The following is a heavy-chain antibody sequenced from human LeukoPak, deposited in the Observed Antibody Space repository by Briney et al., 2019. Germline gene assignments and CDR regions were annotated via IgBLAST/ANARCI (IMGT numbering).Heavy chain of an antibody. CDR2: IYSGGST. CDR1: GFTVSSNF. CDR3: ARERVRDYYDSSGYLDY. J-gene: IGHJ4*02. Sequence: PGGSLRLSCVASGFTVSSNFMSWVRQAPGKWLEWVSVIYSGGSTYFADSVKGRFTISRDNPKNTVYLQMNSLRAEDTAVYYCARERVRDYYDSSGYLDYWGQGTLVTVSS. D-gene: IGHD3-22*01. V-gene: IGHV3-53*01.